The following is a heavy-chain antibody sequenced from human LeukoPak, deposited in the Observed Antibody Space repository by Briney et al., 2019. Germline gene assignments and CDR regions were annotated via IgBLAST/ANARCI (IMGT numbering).Heavy chain of an antibody. CDR3: ARGVVDFWSGYYTRGFDY. J-gene: IGHJ4*02. CDR2: IYTSGST. Sequence: PSETLSLTCTVSGGSISSGSYYWNWIRQPAGKGLEWIGRIYTSGSTNYNPSLKSRVTISVDTSKNQFSLKLSSVTAADTAVYYCARGVVDFWSGYYTRGFDYWGQGTLVTVSS. D-gene: IGHD3-3*01. V-gene: IGHV4-61*02. CDR1: GGSISSGSYY.